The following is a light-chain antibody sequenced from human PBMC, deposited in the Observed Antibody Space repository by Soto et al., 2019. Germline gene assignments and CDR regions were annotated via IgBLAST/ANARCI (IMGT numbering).Light chain of an antibody. CDR2: DAS. V-gene: IGKV1-5*01. CDR3: QQYNSYSGLT. CDR1: QSVSNW. J-gene: IGKJ4*01. Sequence: DIQMTQSPSTLSASVGDRVTITCRASQSVSNWLAWYQQKPGKAPKLLIYDASSLESGVPSRFSGSGSGTEFTLTISSLQPDDFATYYCQQYNSYSGLTFGGGTKVDIK.